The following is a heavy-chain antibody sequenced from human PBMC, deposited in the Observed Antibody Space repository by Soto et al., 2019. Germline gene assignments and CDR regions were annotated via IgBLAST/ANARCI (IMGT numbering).Heavy chain of an antibody. CDR1: GFTFSNAW. V-gene: IGHV3-15*01. J-gene: IGHJ6*02. Sequence: KPGGSLRLSCAASGFTFSNAWMSWVRQAPGKGLEWVGRIKSKTDGGTTDYAAPVKGRFTISRDDSKNTLYLQMNSLKTEDTAVYYCTTDWWELLGLHYGMDVWGQGTTVTVSS. D-gene: IGHD1-26*01. CDR3: TTDWWELLGLHYGMDV. CDR2: IKSKTDGGTT.